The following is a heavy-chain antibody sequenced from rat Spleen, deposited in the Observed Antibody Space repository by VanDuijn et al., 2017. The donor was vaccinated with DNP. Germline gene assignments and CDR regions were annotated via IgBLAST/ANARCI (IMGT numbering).Heavy chain of an antibody. D-gene: IGHD1-1*01. Sequence: EVQLVESGGGLVQPGRSLKLSCAASGFTFSDYYMAWVRQAPTKGLEWVAYIGSPAYAPYYTDSVKGRFAISRDNSENTVYLQMNSLRSEDTATYYCAKDKWYYAMDAWGQGTSVTVSS. CDR1: GFTFSDYY. CDR2: IGSPAYAP. CDR3: AKDKWYYAMDA. V-gene: IGHV5-25*01. J-gene: IGHJ4*01.